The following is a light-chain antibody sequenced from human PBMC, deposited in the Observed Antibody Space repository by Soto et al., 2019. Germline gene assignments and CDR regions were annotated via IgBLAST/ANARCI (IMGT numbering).Light chain of an antibody. CDR3: QQYYNYPRT. Sequence: IRMTQSPASFSASTGDRVTITCRASQGISSYLAWFQQKPGKAPKLLIYAASTLQSGGPSKFSGGGSRKYFTLTSKHLHAEDFATYYCQQYYNYPRTFGQGTKVEIK. J-gene: IGKJ1*01. CDR1: QGISSY. V-gene: IGKV1-8*01. CDR2: AAS.